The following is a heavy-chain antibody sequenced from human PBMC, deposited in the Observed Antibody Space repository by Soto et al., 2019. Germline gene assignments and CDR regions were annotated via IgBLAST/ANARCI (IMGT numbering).Heavy chain of an antibody. Sequence: QVQLVQSGAEVKKPGASVKVSCKAYGYTFTGYYMHWVRQAPGQGLEWMGWINPNSGGTNYAQKFQGWVTMTRDTSISTAYMELSRLRSDDTAVYYCAREELSSSWYAFDIWGQGTMVTVSS. CDR1: GYTFTGYY. J-gene: IGHJ3*02. D-gene: IGHD6-13*01. CDR3: AREELSSSWYAFDI. CDR2: INPNSGGT. V-gene: IGHV1-2*04.